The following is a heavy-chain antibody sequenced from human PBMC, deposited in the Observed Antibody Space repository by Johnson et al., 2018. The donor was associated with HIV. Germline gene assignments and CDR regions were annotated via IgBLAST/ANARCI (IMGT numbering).Heavy chain of an antibody. J-gene: IGHJ3*02. Sequence: VQLVESGGGLVEPGGSLRLSCTASGFTFSSYWMSWVRQAPGKGLEWVANIKQDGSEKYYVDSVKGRFTISRDNAKNSLYLQMNSLGAEDTAVYYCAKDTGGNAGSDALDIWGQGTMVTVSS. D-gene: IGHD4-23*01. V-gene: IGHV3-7*01. CDR3: AKDTGGNAGSDALDI. CDR1: GFTFSSYW. CDR2: IKQDGSEK.